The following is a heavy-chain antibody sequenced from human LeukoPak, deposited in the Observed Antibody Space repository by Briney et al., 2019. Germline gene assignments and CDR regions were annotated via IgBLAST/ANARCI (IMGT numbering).Heavy chain of an antibody. CDR3: ARGSYYGSGSYYNGDY. CDR1: GFTFSSYA. CDR2: ISYDGSNK. D-gene: IGHD3-10*01. Sequence: PGRSLRLSCAASGFTFSSYAMHWVRQAPGKGLEWVAVISYDGSNKYYADSVKGRFTISRDNSKNTLYLQMNSLRAEDTAVYYCARGSYYGSGSYYNGDYWGQGTLVTVSS. J-gene: IGHJ4*02. V-gene: IGHV3-30-3*01.